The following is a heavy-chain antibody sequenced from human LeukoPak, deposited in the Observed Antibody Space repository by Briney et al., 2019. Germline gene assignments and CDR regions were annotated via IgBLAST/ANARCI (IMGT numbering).Heavy chain of an antibody. CDR2: IETDGKSA. Sequence: PWGSLRLSCAVSGLTLSSYRMHWVRQAPGKGLVWVSAIETDGKSATYADSVKGRFTISRDNAKNTLYLQMNSLRAEDTAVYFCAREYQGLHYWGRGTLVTVSS. CDR1: GLTLSSYR. V-gene: IGHV3-74*01. CDR3: AREYQGLHY. J-gene: IGHJ4*02.